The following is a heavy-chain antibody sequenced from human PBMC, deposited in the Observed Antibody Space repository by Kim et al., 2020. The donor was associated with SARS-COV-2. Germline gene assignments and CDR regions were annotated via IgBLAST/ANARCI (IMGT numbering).Heavy chain of an antibody. D-gene: IGHD6-25*01. CDR3: IRESGGHMDV. CDR1: GFTLSDHY. CDR2: SRNKANSYTT. J-gene: IGHJ6*02. Sequence: GGSLRLSCAPSGFTLSDHYMDWVRQAPGKGLEWVARSRNKANSYTTEYAASVKDRFIISREESKNLLLLQMNSLKTDDTAIYYCIRESGGHMDVWGQGTT. V-gene: IGHV3-72*01.